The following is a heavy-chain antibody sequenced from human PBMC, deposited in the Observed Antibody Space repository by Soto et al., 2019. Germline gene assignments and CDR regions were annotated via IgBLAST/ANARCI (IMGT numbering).Heavy chain of an antibody. Sequence: QLQLQESGAGLVRPSQALSLTCTVSGGSISSGGYSWIWIRQPPGKGLEWIGHISYSGTTYYNPSLKSRVTVSVDKSMIQFSLRLSSVTAADTAVYYCARLGEDRVLLNEVAIGPWGQGTLVTVSS. V-gene: IGHV4-30-2*01. CDR3: ARLGEDRVLLNEVAIGP. CDR1: GGSISSGGYS. D-gene: IGHD3-10*01. J-gene: IGHJ5*02. CDR2: ISYSGTT.